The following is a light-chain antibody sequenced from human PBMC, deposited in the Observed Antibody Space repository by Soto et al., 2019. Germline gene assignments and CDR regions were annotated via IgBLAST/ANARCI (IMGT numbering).Light chain of an antibody. CDR2: GAS. CDR1: QSVSNN. J-gene: IGKJ1*01. CDR3: QQYAYWPET. Sequence: EIEMTQSPATLSVSPGERATLSCRASQSVSNNLAWYQQEPGQAPRLLIYGASTRATGIPARFSGSGSGTEFTLTISSLQSEDFAVYDCQQYAYWPETVGQGTKVEIK. V-gene: IGKV3-15*01.